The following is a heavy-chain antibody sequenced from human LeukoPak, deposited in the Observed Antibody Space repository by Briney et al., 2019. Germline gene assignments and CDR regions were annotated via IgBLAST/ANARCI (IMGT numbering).Heavy chain of an antibody. D-gene: IGHD3-10*01. CDR3: AKYRGFGDSYDS. V-gene: IGHV3-23*01. Sequence: GGSLRLSCAASRFTFSSYAISWVRQAPGMRLEWVSTIGGSGGGIYYADSVKGRFTISRDNSQSTLYLQMNSLRAEDTAVYYCAKYRGFGDSYDSWGQGTPVTVSS. CDR1: RFTFSSYA. J-gene: IGHJ4*02. CDR2: IGGSGGGI.